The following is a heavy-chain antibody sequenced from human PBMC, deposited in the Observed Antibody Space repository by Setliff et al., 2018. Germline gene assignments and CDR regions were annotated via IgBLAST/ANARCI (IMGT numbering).Heavy chain of an antibody. Sequence: PSENLSLTCTVSGGSISSYYWSWIRQPAGKGLEWIGRIYTSGSTNYNPSLKSRVTMSVDTSKNQFSLKLSSVTAADTAVYYCARDHGDYGYYYYYMDVWGKGTTVTVSS. CDR2: IYTSGST. V-gene: IGHV4-4*07. J-gene: IGHJ6*03. CDR1: GGSISSYY. CDR3: ARDHGDYGYYYYYMDV. D-gene: IGHD4-17*01.